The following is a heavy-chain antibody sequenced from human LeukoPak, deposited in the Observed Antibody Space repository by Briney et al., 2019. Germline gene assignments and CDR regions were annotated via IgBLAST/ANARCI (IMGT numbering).Heavy chain of an antibody. CDR1: GFSFSSYW. CDR2: ISYDGSNK. Sequence: GGSLRLSCAASGFSFSSYWMIWVRQAPGKGLEWVAVISYDGSNKYYADSVKGRFTISRDNSKNTLYLQMNSLRAEDTAVYYCARVRDGVADWGQGTLVTVSS. CDR3: ARVRDGVAD. V-gene: IGHV3-30-3*01. J-gene: IGHJ4*02. D-gene: IGHD4-17*01.